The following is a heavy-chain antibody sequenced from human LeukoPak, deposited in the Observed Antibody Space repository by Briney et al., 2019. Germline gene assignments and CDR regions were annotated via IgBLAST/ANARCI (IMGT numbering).Heavy chain of an antibody. D-gene: IGHD6-13*01. Sequence: PVASVKVSCKASGYXFTSYGMSWVREAPGQGLEWMGWFNTYSGNTKYAQNLQGRVTVTTDTSTSTAYMELRSLRSDDTAVYYCVRETSISAAGTRGDNWGEGTLVTVS. V-gene: IGHV1-18*01. CDR3: VRETSISAAGTRGDN. J-gene: IGHJ4*02. CDR1: GYXFTSYG. CDR2: FNTYSGNT.